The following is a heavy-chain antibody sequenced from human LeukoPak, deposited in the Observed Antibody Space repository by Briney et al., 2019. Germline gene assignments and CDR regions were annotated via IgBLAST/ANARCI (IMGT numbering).Heavy chain of an antibody. CDR1: GFSFSSYG. J-gene: IGHJ4*02. CDR2: IWFDGSKE. V-gene: IGHV3-33*06. Sequence: GGSLRLSCAASGFSFSSYGMHWVRQAPGKGLEWVAVIWFDGSKEYYGDSVKGRFSVSRDNSKSTLSLQMNSLRAEDTAVYYCAKGDCSGGSCYSANYWGQGTLVTVSS. CDR3: AKGDCSGGSCYSANY. D-gene: IGHD2-15*01.